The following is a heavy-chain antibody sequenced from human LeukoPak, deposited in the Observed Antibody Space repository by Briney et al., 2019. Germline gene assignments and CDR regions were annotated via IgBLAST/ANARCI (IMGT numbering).Heavy chain of an antibody. CDR2: LYHPDST. V-gene: IGHV4-38-2*01. D-gene: IGHD3-10*01. J-gene: IGHJ6*03. CDR1: GHPINSAYY. CDR3: ARQFDSYFYYYLDV. Sequence: SETLSLTCAVSGHPINSAYYWVWIRQPPGKGLEWIGSLYHPDSTYYNPSLESRVTMSVDTSRNQFSLKLSFVTAADTAVYYCARQFDSYFYYYLDVWGTGATVTVSS.